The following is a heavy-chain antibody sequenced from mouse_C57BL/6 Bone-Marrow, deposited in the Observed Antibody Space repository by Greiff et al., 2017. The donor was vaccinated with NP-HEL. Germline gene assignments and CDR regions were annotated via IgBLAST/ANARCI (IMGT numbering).Heavy chain of an antibody. CDR3: ARRGYYGSSPAWFAY. J-gene: IGHJ3*01. V-gene: IGHV1-81*01. CDR2: IYPRSGNT. Sequence: QVQLQQSGAELARPGASVKLSCKASGYTFTSYGISWVKQRTGQGLEWIGEIYPRSGNTYYNEKFKGKATLTADKSSSTAYMELRSLTSEDSAVYFCARRGYYGSSPAWFAYWGQGTLVTVSA. D-gene: IGHD1-1*01. CDR1: GYTFTSYG.